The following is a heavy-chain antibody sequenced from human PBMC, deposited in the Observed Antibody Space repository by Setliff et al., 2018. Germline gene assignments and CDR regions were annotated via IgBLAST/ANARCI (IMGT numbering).Heavy chain of an antibody. CDR3: VRDWYTSGWYYYYGMDV. Sequence: GGSLRLSCAASGFTFSTHNMNWVRQAPGKGREWVAFISFGSNYIFYADSVKGRFTISRDNAKNSLYLQRNSLRAEDTAVYYCVRDWYTSGWYYYYGMDVWGQGTTVTVS. CDR1: GFTFSTHN. V-gene: IGHV3-21*01. CDR2: ISFGSNYI. J-gene: IGHJ6*02. D-gene: IGHD6-19*01.